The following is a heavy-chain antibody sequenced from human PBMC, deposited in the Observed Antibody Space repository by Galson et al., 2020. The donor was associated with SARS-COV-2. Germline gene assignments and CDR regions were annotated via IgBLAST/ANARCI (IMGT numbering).Heavy chain of an antibody. CDR1: GYSFTSYW. V-gene: IGHV5-51*01. CDR3: ARELVASYYYYGMDV. CDR2: IYPGDSDT. Sequence: GGSLRLSCKGSGYSFTSYWIGWVRQMPGKGLEWMGIIYPGDSDTRYSPSFQGQVTISADKSISTAYLQWSSLKASDTAMYYCARELVASYYYYGMDVWGQGTTVTVSS. J-gene: IGHJ6*02. D-gene: IGHD2-15*01.